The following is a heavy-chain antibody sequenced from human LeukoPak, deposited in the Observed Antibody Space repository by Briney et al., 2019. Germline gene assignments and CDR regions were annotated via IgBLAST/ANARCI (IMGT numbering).Heavy chain of an antibody. D-gene: IGHD3-22*01. Sequence: PGGSLRLSCAASGFTFSKYSVKWVRQAPGKGLEWVSYISRTCGTIYYADSVKGRFTISRDNSKNTLYLQMNSLRAEDTAVYYCAKKGYYDGSGYYMYYFDHWGQGTLVTVSS. J-gene: IGHJ4*02. CDR2: ISRTCGTI. CDR3: AKKGYYDGSGYYMYYFDH. CDR1: GFTFSKYS. V-gene: IGHV3-48*01.